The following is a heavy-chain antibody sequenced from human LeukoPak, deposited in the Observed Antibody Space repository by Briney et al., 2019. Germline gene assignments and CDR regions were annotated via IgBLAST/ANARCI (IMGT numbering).Heavy chain of an antibody. D-gene: IGHD2-21*02. CDR1: GGSISSSNW. CDR2: IYHSGRT. Sequence: SGTLSLTCAVSGGSISSSNWWSWVRHPPAKGLECIGEIYHSGRTNYNPSLKRRVTISVDKSKTQFSLKLSSVTAADTAVYYCARETYCGGDCYLIFDYWGQGTLVTVSS. J-gene: IGHJ4*02. CDR3: ARETYCGGDCYLIFDY. V-gene: IGHV4-4*02.